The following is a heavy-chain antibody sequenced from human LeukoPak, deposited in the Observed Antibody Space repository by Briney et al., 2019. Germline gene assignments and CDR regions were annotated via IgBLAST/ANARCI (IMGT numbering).Heavy chain of an antibody. V-gene: IGHV4-4*07. CDR3: ARCFVGGSSLYWFDP. CDR2: IYTIGST. CDR1: VGSISSYY. D-gene: IGHD6-13*01. J-gene: IGHJ5*02. Sequence: SETLSLTCTHPVGSISSYYWSWIRQPAGEGLEWIGRIYTIGSTNYNPSIKSRVTMSVDTSKNQLYLKLSSVTAADTAVYYCARCFVGGSSLYWFDPWGQGTLVTVSS.